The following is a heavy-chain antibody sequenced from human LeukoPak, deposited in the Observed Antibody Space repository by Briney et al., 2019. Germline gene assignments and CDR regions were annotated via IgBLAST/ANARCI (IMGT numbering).Heavy chain of an antibody. CDR3: ARAGYSSGWDY. CDR1: GFTFSSYW. J-gene: IGHJ4*02. D-gene: IGHD6-19*01. Sequence: GGSLRLSCAASGFTFSSYWMIWLRQAPGKGLEGVANIKQDGSEKYHVDSVKGRFTISRDNAENSLYLQMNSLRGEDTAVYFCARAGYSSGWDYWGQGTLVTVSS. V-gene: IGHV3-7*01. CDR2: IKQDGSEK.